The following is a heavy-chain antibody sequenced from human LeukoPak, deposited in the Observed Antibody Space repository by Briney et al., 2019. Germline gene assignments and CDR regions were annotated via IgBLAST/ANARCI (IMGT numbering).Heavy chain of an antibody. V-gene: IGHV4-59*01. Sequence: PSETLSLTCTVSGDSISSYYWNWIRQPPGKGLEWIGYIYYSGNTNYNPSLKSRVTISVDTSKNQFSLKLSSVTAADTAVYYCASGRPNGFYYFGQWGQGTLVTVSS. D-gene: IGHD5-24*01. CDR2: IYYSGNT. J-gene: IGHJ4*02. CDR3: ASGRPNGFYYFGQ. CDR1: GDSISSYY.